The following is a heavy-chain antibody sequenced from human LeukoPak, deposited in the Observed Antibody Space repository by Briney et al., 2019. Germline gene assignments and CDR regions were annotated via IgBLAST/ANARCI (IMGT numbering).Heavy chain of an antibody. CDR1: GFTFSSHW. D-gene: IGHD1-14*01. J-gene: IGHJ4*02. Sequence: PGXSLRLSCAASGFTFSSHWMHWVRQAPGKGLVWVSRINFDGSSTSYADSVKGRFTISRDNAKNTLYLQMNSLRAEDTAVYYCARVRYCDYWGQGTLVTVSS. CDR2: INFDGSST. V-gene: IGHV3-74*01. CDR3: ARVRYCDY.